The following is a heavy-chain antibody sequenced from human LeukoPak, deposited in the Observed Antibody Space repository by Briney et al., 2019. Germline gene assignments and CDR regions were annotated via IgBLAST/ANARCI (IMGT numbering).Heavy chain of an antibody. V-gene: IGHV3-33*01. CDR3: ATMTTVTLNDAFDI. J-gene: IGHJ3*02. Sequence: GGSLRLSCAASGFXFSSYGIHWVRQAPGKGLEWVALIWYDGSKSHHADSVKGRFTISRDNSKNTLYLQMNSLRAEDTAVYFCATMTTVTLNDAFDIWGQGTMVTVSS. CDR2: IWYDGSKS. D-gene: IGHD4-17*01. CDR1: GFXFSSYG.